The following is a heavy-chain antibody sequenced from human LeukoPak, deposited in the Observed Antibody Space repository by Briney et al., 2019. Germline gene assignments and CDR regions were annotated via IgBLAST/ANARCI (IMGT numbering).Heavy chain of an antibody. V-gene: IGHV3-30-3*01. CDR2: ISYDGSNK. CDR3: AREIRDTAMVTGDY. D-gene: IGHD5-18*01. CDR1: GFTFSSYA. Sequence: GGSLRLSCAASGFTFSSYAMHWVRQAPGKGLEWVAVISYDGSNKYYADSVKGRFTISRDNSKNTLYLQMNSLRAEDTAVYYCAREIRDTAMVTGDYWGQGTLVTVSS. J-gene: IGHJ4*02.